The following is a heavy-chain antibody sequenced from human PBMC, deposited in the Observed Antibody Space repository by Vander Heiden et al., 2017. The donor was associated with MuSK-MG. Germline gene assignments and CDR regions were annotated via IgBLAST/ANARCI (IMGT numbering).Heavy chain of an antibody. CDR2: INPDSGGT. D-gene: IGHD3-16*01. Sequence: QVQLVQSAAEVKKPGASVKVSRTSSGYTFTAYYIHWVRQAPGEGREWMGWINPDSGGTNYAQKFQGRVTMTRDTSISTAYMDLSRLSSDDTAVYYCARDQRDLGLLGYWGQGALVTVSS. J-gene: IGHJ4*02. V-gene: IGHV1-2*02. CDR1: GYTFTAYY. CDR3: ARDQRDLGLLGY.